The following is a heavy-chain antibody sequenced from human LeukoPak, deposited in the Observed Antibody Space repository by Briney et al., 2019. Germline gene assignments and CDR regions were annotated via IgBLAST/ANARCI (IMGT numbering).Heavy chain of an antibody. Sequence: GGSLRLSCAASGFTFSSYWMHWVRQAPGKGLVWVSRINSDGSSTSYADSVKGRFTISRDNTKNTLYLQMNSLRAEDTAVYYCARGPRAIAAAAWGYWGQGTLVTVSS. J-gene: IGHJ4*02. CDR3: ARGPRAIAAAAWGY. D-gene: IGHD6-13*01. CDR1: GFTFSSYW. CDR2: INSDGSST. V-gene: IGHV3-74*01.